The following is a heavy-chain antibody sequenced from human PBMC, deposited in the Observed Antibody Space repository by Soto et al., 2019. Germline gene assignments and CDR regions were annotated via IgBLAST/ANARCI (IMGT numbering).Heavy chain of an antibody. D-gene: IGHD3-22*01. Sequence: ASVKVSCKASGGTFSSYAISWVRQAPGQGLEWMGGIIPIFGTANYAQKFQGRVTITADESTSTAYMELSSPRSEDTAVYYCARALIGYYDSSGYSSWGQGTLVTVSS. CDR1: GGTFSSYA. CDR2: IIPIFGTA. CDR3: ARALIGYYDSSGYSS. V-gene: IGHV1-69*13. J-gene: IGHJ4*02.